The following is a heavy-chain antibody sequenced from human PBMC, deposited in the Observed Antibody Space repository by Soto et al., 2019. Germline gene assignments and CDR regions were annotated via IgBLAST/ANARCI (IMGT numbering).Heavy chain of an antibody. CDR1: GYTFTSYG. V-gene: IGHV1-18*01. CDR2: ISVYNGNT. J-gene: IGHJ4*02. D-gene: IGHD5-18*01. Sequence: ASVKVSCKASGYTFTSYGISWVRQAPGQGLEGMGWISVYNGNTNYAQKLQGRVTMTTDTSTSTAYLELRSLGSDATAVYYCARNRREYSYSDIDCWGEGTLVTVS. CDR3: ARNRREYSYSDIDC.